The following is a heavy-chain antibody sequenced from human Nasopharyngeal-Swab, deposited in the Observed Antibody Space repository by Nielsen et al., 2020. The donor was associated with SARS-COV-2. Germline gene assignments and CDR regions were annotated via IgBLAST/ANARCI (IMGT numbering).Heavy chain of an antibody. D-gene: IGHD1-26*01. CDR1: GFTFDDYA. Sequence: GESLKISCAASGFTFDDYAMHWVRQAPGKGLEWVSLISGDGGSTYYADSVKGRFTISRDNSKNSLYLQMNSPRTEDTALYYCAKDSEVGATWDAFDIWGQGTTVTVSS. V-gene: IGHV3-43*02. J-gene: IGHJ3*02. CDR2: ISGDGGST. CDR3: AKDSEVGATWDAFDI.